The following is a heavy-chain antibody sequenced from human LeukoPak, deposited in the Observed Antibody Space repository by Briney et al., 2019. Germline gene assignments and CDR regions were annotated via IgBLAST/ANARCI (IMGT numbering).Heavy chain of an antibody. CDR3: AKVPYGDYYFEN. J-gene: IGHJ4*02. CDR2: MSGGGVA. D-gene: IGHD4-17*01. V-gene: IGHV3-23*01. Sequence: PGGSLRLSCAASGFTFSNYAMSWVRQAPGKGLEWVSVMSGGGVAYADSAKGRFTISRDNSKNTLYLQVNSLRAEDTAVYYCAKVPYGDYYFENWGQGTLVTVSS. CDR1: GFTFSNYA.